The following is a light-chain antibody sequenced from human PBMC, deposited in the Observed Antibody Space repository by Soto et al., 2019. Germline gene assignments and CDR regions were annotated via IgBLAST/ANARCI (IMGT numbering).Light chain of an antibody. Sequence: DIVMTQSPSTLSVSAGERATLSCRASQSISSELAWYQQKPGQPPRLLIYSASTRATGVPARFTGSGSGSEFTLTISGLQSEDFAVYYCQQGHHSPLTFGQGTRLEI. CDR2: SAS. CDR3: QQGHHSPLT. J-gene: IGKJ2*01. CDR1: QSISSE. V-gene: IGKV3-15*01.